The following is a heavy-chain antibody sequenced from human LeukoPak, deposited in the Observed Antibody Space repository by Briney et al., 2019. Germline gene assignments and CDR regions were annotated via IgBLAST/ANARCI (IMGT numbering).Heavy chain of an antibody. D-gene: IGHD3-22*01. CDR2: ISSSGSIV. CDR1: GFIFSDYY. V-gene: IGHV3-11*04. CDR3: AWPYYDRSHYYLDY. J-gene: IGHJ4*02. Sequence: PGGSLRLSCAASGFIFSDYYMTWIRQAPGKGLEWVSHISSSGSIVWYADSVKGRFTISRDNAKNSLFLQMNSLGADDTAVYYCAWPYYDRSHYYLDYWGQGTLVTVSS.